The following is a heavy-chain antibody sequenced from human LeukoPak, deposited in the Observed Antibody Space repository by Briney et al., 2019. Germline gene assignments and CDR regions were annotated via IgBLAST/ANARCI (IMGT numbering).Heavy chain of an antibody. V-gene: IGHV4-34*01. CDR2: INHSGST. Sequence: QASETLSLTCAVYGGPFSGYYWSWIRQPPGKGLEWIGEINHSGSTNYNPSLKSRVTISVDTSKNQFSLKLSSVTAADTAVYYCARAMNSSSSGRYYFDYWGRGTLVTVSS. D-gene: IGHD6-6*01. CDR3: ARAMNSSSSGRYYFDY. J-gene: IGHJ4*02. CDR1: GGPFSGYY.